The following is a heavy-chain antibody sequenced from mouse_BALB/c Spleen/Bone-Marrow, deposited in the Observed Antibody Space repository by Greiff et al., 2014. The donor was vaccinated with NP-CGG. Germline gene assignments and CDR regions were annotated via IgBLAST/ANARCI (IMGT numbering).Heavy chain of an antibody. CDR2: IYPGNSDT. D-gene: IGHD3-1*01. V-gene: IGHV1-5*01. Sequence: VQLQQSGTMLARPGAAVKMSCKASGYTFSNYWMHWVKQRPGQGLEWIGTIYPGNSDTTYNQKFKGKAKLTAVTSTSTAYMELSSLTNEDSAVYYCTTLARSDFDYWGQGTTLTVSS. CDR1: GYTFSNYW. J-gene: IGHJ2*01. CDR3: TTLARSDFDY.